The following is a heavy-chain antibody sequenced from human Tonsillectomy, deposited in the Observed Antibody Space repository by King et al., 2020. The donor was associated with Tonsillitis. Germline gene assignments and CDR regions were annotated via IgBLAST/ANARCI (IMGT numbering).Heavy chain of an antibody. CDR1: GFAFSHYT. CDR3: ARRRSDSSGYSNDY. CDR2: ITNSGNSL. Sequence: VQLVESGGGLLHPGGSLRLSCEASGFAFSHYTMSWVRQAPGKGLEWISYITNSGNSLYYADSVKGRFTIYRDNAKNSLYLLMNGLRAEDTAVYYCARRRSDSSGYSNDYWGQGTRVTVSS. J-gene: IGHJ4*02. D-gene: IGHD3-22*01. V-gene: IGHV3-48*01.